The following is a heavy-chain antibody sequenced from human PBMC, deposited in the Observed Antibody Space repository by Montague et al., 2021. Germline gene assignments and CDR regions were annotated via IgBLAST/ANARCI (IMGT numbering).Heavy chain of an antibody. J-gene: IGHJ6*03. CDR2: LSNGGST. Sequence: SETLSLTCTVFGDSINTYSWSWIRQPAGKGLEWIGRLSNGGSTNSNPSPKSRVSMSVDTSKNQFSLKLSSVTAAGTAVYFCARDTVGASGYFYYYYMDVWGRGTTVTVSS. V-gene: IGHV4-4*07. CDR1: GDSINTYS. CDR3: ARDTVGASGYFYYYYMDV. D-gene: IGHD1-26*01.